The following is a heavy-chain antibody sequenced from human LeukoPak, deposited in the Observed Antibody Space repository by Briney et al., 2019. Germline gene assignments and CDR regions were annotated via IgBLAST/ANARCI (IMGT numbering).Heavy chain of an antibody. CDR2: ISSSSSYI. CDR3: ASRREIYYDSSGYYFDY. J-gene: IGHJ4*02. Sequence: GGSLRLSCAASGFTFSSYSMNWVRQPPGKGLEWVSSISSSSSYIYYADSVKGRFTISRDNAKNTLYLQMNSLRAEDTAVYYCASRREIYYDSSGYYFDYWGQGTLVTLSS. D-gene: IGHD3-22*01. V-gene: IGHV3-21*01. CDR1: GFTFSSYS.